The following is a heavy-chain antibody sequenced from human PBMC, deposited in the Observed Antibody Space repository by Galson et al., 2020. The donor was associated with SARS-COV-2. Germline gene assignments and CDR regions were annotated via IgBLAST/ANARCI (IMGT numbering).Heavy chain of an antibody. V-gene: IGHV3-21*01. Sequence: GESLKISCAASGFTFSSYSMNWVRQAPGKGLERVSSISSSSSYIYYADSVKGRFTISRDNAKNSLYLQMNSLRAEDTAVYYCARSDRGIAVAVGYWGQGTLVTVSS. D-gene: IGHD6-19*01. CDR3: ARSDRGIAVAVGY. CDR2: ISSSSSYI. J-gene: IGHJ4*02. CDR1: GFTFSSYS.